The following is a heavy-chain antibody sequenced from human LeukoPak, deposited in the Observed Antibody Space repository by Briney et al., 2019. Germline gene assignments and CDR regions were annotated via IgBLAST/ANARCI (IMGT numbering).Heavy chain of an antibody. CDR2: ISGSGGST. J-gene: IGHJ4*02. CDR3: ALLSGDYGY. V-gene: IGHV3-23*01. D-gene: IGHD4-17*01. CDR1: GFTFSSYA. Sequence: PGGSLRPSCAASGFTFSSYAMSWFRQAPGKGLEWVSAISGSGGSTYYADSVKGRFTISRDNSKNTLYLQMNSLRAEDTAVYYCALLSGDYGYWGQGTLVTVSS.